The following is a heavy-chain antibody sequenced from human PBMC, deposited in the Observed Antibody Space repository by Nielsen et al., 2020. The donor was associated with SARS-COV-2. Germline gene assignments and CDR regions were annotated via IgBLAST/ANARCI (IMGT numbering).Heavy chain of an antibody. V-gene: IGHV4-59*08. J-gene: IGHJ4*02. CDR3: ARQTRYCSGGTCLRVFDS. CDR1: GGTINDYY. CDR2: IYESGSA. Sequence: SETLSLTCSVSGGTINDYYWSWIRQPPGKGLEWIGYIYESGSANYNPSLKSRVTISVDTSKNQFSLKLSSVTATDTAVYYCARQTRYCSGGTCLRVFDSWGQGTLVTVSS. D-gene: IGHD2-15*01.